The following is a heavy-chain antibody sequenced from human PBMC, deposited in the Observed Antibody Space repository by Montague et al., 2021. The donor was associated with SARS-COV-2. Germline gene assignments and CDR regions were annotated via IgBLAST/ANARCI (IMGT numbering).Heavy chain of an antibody. CDR3: AKAALGSSSYFDY. J-gene: IGHJ4*02. CDR2: ISGSGGRT. CDR1: EFTFSSYA. Sequence: FLSLSCSASEFTFSSYAMSWVRQAPGKGLEWVSAISGSGGRTYYADSVKGRFTLSRDNSKNTLYLQMNSLRAEDTAVYYCAKAALGSSSYFDYWGQGTLVTVSS. V-gene: IGHV3-23*01. D-gene: IGHD6-13*01.